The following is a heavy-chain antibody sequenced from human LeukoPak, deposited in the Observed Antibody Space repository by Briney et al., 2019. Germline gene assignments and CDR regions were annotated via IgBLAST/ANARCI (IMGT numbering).Heavy chain of an antibody. CDR1: GFTFSTYS. J-gene: IGHJ4*02. V-gene: IGHV3-48*02. CDR3: ARDHYRRNDY. D-gene: IGHD3-10*01. CDR2: ISSTSSTI. Sequence: GVLRLSCAASGFTFSTYSMTWVRQAPRKGLEWVSYISSTSSTIYYADSVKGRFTISRDNAKNSLYLQMNSLRDEDTAVYYCARDHYRRNDYWGQGTLVTVSS.